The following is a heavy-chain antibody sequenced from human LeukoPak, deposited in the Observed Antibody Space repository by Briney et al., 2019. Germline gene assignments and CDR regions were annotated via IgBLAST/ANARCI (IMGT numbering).Heavy chain of an antibody. J-gene: IGHJ4*02. CDR3: ARRFWGRFDY. V-gene: IGHV4-34*01. CDR2: INHSGST. CDR1: GGSFSGYY. D-gene: IGHD3-10*01. Sequence: SQTLSLTCAVYGGSFSGYYWSWIRHPPGKGLEWIGEINHSGSTNSNPSLTSRVTISVDTSKSQFSLQLSSVPAADPAVYYCARRFWGRFDYWGQGTLVTVSS.